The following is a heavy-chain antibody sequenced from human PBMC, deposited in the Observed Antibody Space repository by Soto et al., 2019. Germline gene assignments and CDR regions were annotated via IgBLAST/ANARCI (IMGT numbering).Heavy chain of an antibody. D-gene: IGHD6-13*01. CDR1: GYTFSNFW. CDR2: IYPGDHET. CDR3: ALSPRSSPYFDV. Sequence: PGESLKISCQCSGYTFSNFWIGWVRQLPGQGLEWMGIIYPGDHETRYSPSFLGKVTISAEKSINTAYLQWSSLEASDSAFHFCALSPRSSPYFDVWGQGALVTVSS. V-gene: IGHV5-51*01. J-gene: IGHJ4*02.